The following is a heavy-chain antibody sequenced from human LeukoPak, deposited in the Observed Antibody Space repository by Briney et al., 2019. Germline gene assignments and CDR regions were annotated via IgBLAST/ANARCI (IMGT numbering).Heavy chain of an antibody. J-gene: IGHJ4*02. D-gene: IGHD6-19*01. CDR3: AKDINPQRIAVAGFDY. Sequence: GGSLRLSCAGSGFILSSYWMHWVRQAPGKGLVWVSRTNSDGSNTDYADSVKGRFTISRDNAKNTLYLHMNSLRAEDTAIYYCAKDINPQRIAVAGFDYWGQGTLVTVSS. V-gene: IGHV3-74*01. CDR2: TNSDGSNT. CDR1: GFILSSYW.